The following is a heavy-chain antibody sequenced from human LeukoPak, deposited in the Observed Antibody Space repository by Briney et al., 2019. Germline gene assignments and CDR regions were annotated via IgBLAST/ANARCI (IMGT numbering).Heavy chain of an antibody. D-gene: IGHD6-19*01. Sequence: PSETLSLTCAVYGGSFSTYYWSWIRQPPGKGLEWIGEINHSGTTNYNPSLKSRVTMSLDTSKNQFSLKLGSVTAADTAVYYCARALRYSSGCGYWGQGTLVTVSS. J-gene: IGHJ4*02. CDR3: ARALRYSSGCGY. V-gene: IGHV4-34*01. CDR2: INHSGTT. CDR1: GGSFSTYY.